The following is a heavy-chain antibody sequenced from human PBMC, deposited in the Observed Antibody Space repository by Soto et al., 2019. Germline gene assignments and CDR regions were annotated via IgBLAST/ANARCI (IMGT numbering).Heavy chain of an antibody. J-gene: IGHJ6*02. D-gene: IGHD1-7*01. CDR1: GFTFSSYA. CDR2: ISSTGTTI. Sequence: GGSLRLSCAASGFTFSSYAMNGVRQAPGKGLEWVSYISSTGTTIYYADSVKGRFTISRDNAKNSLYLQMNSLRAEDTAVYYCARSELNYYYYGVDVWGQGTTVTVSS. CDR3: ARSELNYYYYGVDV. V-gene: IGHV3-48*01.